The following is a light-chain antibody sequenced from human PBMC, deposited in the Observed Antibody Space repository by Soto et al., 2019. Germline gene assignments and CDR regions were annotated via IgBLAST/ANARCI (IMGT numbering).Light chain of an antibody. Sequence: DIQMTQSPSSLSASVGDRVTITCPASQGISNYLAWYQQKPGKVPKLLIYAASTLQSGVPSRFSGSGSGTDFTLTISSRQPEDFATYYCQKYNSAPWTFGQGTKVEIK. CDR1: QGISNY. J-gene: IGKJ1*01. CDR3: QKYNSAPWT. CDR2: AAS. V-gene: IGKV1-27*01.